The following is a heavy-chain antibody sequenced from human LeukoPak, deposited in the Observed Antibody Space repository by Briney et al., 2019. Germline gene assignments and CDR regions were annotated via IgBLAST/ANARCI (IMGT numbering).Heavy chain of an antibody. CDR3: ALGGAARGNYSDY. V-gene: IGHV1-24*01. Sequence: GASVKVSCKVSGYTLTELSMHWVRQAPGKGLEWMGGFDPEDGETIYAQKFQGRVTMTEDTYTDTAYMELSSLRSEDTAVYYCALGGAARGNYSDYWGQGTLVTVSS. CDR1: GYTLTELS. J-gene: IGHJ4*02. D-gene: IGHD6-6*01. CDR2: FDPEDGET.